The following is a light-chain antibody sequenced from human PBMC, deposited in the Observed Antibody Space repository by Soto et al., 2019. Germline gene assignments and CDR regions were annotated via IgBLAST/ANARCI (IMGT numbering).Light chain of an antibody. CDR1: SSNIGSNT. V-gene: IGLV1-44*01. CDR3: AAWDDNLDGVL. Sequence: QPVLTQPPSASETPGQRVTISCSGGSSNIGSNTVNWYQQLPGTAPKVLIYANNQRPSGVPDRFSGSKSGTSASLAISGLQSEDEADYYCAAWDDNLDGVLFGGGTKLTVL. J-gene: IGLJ3*02. CDR2: ANN.